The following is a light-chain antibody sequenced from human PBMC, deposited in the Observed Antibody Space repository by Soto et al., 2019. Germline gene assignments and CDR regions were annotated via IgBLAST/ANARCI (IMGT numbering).Light chain of an antibody. V-gene: IGKV3-20*01. CDR1: QSVSSSY. CDR2: GAS. Sequence: EIVLTQSPGTLSLSPGERATLSCRASQSVSSSYLAWYQQKPGEAPRLLIYGASSRATGIPDRFSGSGSGTAFALPISSLEHADFAVYYCQQYGSSPRTFGQGTKVDIK. CDR3: QQYGSSPRT. J-gene: IGKJ1*01.